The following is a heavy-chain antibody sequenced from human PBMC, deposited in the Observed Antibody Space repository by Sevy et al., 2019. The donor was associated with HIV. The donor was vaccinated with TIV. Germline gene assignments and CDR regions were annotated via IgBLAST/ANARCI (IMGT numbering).Heavy chain of an antibody. CDR1: GGSISSSSYY. CDR3: ARHSSGSYSFSYMEFPVGSAFDI. V-gene: IGHV4-39*01. J-gene: IGHJ3*02. D-gene: IGHD1-26*01. CDR2: IYYSGST. Sequence: SETLSITCTVSGGSISSSSYYWGWIRQPPGKGLEWIGSIYYSGSTYYNPSLKSRVTISVDTSKNQFSLKLSSVTAADTAVYYCARHSSGSYSFSYMEFPVGSAFDIRGQGTMVTVSS.